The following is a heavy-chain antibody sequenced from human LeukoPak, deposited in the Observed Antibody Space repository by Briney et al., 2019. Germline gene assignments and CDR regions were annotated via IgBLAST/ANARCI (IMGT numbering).Heavy chain of an antibody. CDR3: ASEGIRDYNYYIMDV. CDR1: GGSMSDYY. D-gene: IGHD1-14*01. J-gene: IGHJ6*03. V-gene: IGHV4-4*07. CDR2: FYSSGST. Sequence: SSETLSLTCTVSGGSMSDYYWSWIRQPAGKGLEWIGRFYSSGSTNYNPSLKSRVTLSVDISKNQFSLNLSSVTAADTAVYYCASEGIRDYNYYIMDVWGKGTTVTISS.